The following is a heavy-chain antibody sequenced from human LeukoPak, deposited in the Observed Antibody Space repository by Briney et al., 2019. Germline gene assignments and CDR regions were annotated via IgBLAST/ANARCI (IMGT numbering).Heavy chain of an antibody. CDR2: VNPSGDST. CDR3: ARVRDGYNDAYDI. V-gene: IGHV1-46*01. Sequence: RASVKVSCKASGYTFSNYNIHWVRQAPGQGLEWMGIVNPSGDSTNYAQNFQGRVTMTGDTSTSTVYMELSSLRSEDTAVYYCARVRDGYNDAYDIWGQGTMVTVPS. CDR1: GYTFSNYN. D-gene: IGHD5-24*01. J-gene: IGHJ3*02.